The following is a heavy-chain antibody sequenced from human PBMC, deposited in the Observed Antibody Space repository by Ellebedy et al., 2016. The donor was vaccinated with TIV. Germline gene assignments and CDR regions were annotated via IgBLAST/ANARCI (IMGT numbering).Heavy chain of an antibody. CDR1: GFTFSSYW. Sequence: GESLKISCAASGFTFSSYWMSWVRQAPGKGLEWVANIKQDGSEKYYVDSVKGRFTISRDNAKNSLYLQMNSLRAEDTAVYYCARDYYDDSGRYDFDYWGQGTLVTVST. CDR3: ARDYYDDSGRYDFDY. D-gene: IGHD3-22*01. V-gene: IGHV3-7*01. J-gene: IGHJ4*02. CDR2: IKQDGSEK.